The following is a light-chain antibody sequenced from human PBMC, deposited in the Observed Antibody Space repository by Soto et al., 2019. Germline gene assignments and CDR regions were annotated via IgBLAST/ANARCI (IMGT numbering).Light chain of an antibody. J-gene: IGKJ1*01. CDR2: GAS. Sequence: EIVMTQSPATLSVSPGERATLSCRASQNVSSNLAWYQQKLGQAPRLLIYGASTRASGVPARFSGSGSGTEFTLTISSLQSEDFAVYFCQQYNTWLWTFGQGTKVEVK. CDR1: QNVSSN. V-gene: IGKV3-15*01. CDR3: QQYNTWLWT.